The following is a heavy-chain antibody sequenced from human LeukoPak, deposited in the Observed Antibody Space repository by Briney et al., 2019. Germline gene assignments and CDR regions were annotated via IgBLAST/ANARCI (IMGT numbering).Heavy chain of an antibody. CDR2: IYYSGST. V-gene: IGHV4-39*02. Sequence: SETLSLTCTVSGGSISSSSYYWGWIRQPPGKGLEWIGSIYYSGSTYYNPSLKSRVTISVDTSKNQFSLKLSSVTAADTAVYYCARDHYYYDSSGYYLGAFDIWGQGTMVTVSS. D-gene: IGHD3-22*01. CDR1: GGSISSSSYY. CDR3: ARDHYYYDSSGYYLGAFDI. J-gene: IGHJ3*02.